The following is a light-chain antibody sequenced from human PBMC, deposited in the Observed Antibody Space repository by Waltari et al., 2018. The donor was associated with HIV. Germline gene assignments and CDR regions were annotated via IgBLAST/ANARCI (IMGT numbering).Light chain of an antibody. CDR2: SND. Sequence: SVLTQPPSASGTPGQRVTISCSGSSSNIGSTTVSWYHQVPGTAPKVLIYSNDDRPSGVPDRFSGSKSGTSASLAISGLQSEDEADYYCATWDDSLNGWVFGGGTKVTVL. V-gene: IGLV1-44*01. CDR1: SSNIGSTT. CDR3: ATWDDSLNGWV. J-gene: IGLJ3*02.